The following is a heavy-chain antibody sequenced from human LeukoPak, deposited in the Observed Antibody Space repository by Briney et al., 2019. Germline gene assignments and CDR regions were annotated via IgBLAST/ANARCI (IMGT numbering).Heavy chain of an antibody. V-gene: IGHV3-23*01. CDR2: ISGGGRNT. Sequence: PGGSLRLSCAASGITFSNYVMSWVRQAPGKGLEWVSAISGGGRNTYYAASVKGRFTISRDNSKNMLHLQMNSLRAEDTAVYDCAKDRTSVVTTGLDYWGQGTLVTVSS. CDR3: AKDRTSVVTTGLDY. D-gene: IGHD2-21*02. CDR1: GITFSNYV. J-gene: IGHJ4*02.